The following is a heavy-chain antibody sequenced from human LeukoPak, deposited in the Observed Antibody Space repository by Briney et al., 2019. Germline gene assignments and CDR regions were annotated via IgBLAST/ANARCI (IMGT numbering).Heavy chain of an antibody. V-gene: IGHV3-20*04. J-gene: IGHJ4*02. CDR2: INWNGGST. D-gene: IGHD3-10*01. Sequence: GGSLRLSCAASGFTFDDYGMSWVRQAPGKGVEYVSAINWNGGSTGYGDSVKGRFTISRDNAKKSLYLQMNSLRVEDTALYYCARIAMVRGIIYYFDNWGQGTLVTVSS. CDR1: GFTFDDYG. CDR3: ARIAMVRGIIYYFDN.